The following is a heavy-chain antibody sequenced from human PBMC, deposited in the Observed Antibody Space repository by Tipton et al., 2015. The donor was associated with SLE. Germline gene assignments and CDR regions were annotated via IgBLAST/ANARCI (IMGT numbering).Heavy chain of an antibody. CDR1: GGSISSGSYY. D-gene: IGHD3-9*01. Sequence: LRLSCTVSGGSISSGSYYWSWIRQPAGKGLEWIGRIYTSGSTNYNPSLKSRVTISVDTSKNQFSLKLTSVTATDTAVYNCARRNYDVLTGYYDAFDIWGQGTMVTVSS. J-gene: IGHJ3*02. V-gene: IGHV4-61*02. CDR3: ARRNYDVLTGYYDAFDI. CDR2: IYTSGST.